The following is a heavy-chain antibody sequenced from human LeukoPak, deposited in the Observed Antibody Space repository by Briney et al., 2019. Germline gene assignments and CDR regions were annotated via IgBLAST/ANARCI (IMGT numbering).Heavy chain of an antibody. CDR2: IYYSGST. V-gene: IGHV4-59*01. Sequence: SETPSLTCTVSGGSISSYYWSWIRQPPGKGLEWIGYIYYSGSTNYNPSLKSRVTISVDTSKNQFSLKLSSVTAADTAVYYCATSGYSYGPANYWGQGTLVTVSS. J-gene: IGHJ4*02. CDR1: GGSISSYY. CDR3: ATSGYSYGPANY. D-gene: IGHD5-18*01.